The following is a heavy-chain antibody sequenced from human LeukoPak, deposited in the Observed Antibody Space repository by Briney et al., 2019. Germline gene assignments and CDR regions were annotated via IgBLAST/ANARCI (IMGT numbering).Heavy chain of an antibody. J-gene: IGHJ4*02. CDR1: GGSFSGYH. Sequence: SETLSLTCAVYGGSFSGYHWSWIRQPPGKGLEWIGEINHSGSTNYNPSLKSRVTISVDTSKNQFSLKLSSVTAADTAVYYCAREGSSGWLYWGQGTLVTVSS. CDR3: AREGSSGWLY. V-gene: IGHV4-34*01. D-gene: IGHD6-19*01. CDR2: INHSGST.